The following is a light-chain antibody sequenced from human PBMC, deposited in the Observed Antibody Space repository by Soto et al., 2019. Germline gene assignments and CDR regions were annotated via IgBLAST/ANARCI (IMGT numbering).Light chain of an antibody. V-gene: IGKV3-20*01. CDR1: QSVSSN. J-gene: IGKJ2*01. CDR3: QQYGSSPGYT. CDR2: GAS. Sequence: EIVMTQSPATVSVSPGERATLSCRASQSVSSNLAWYQQKPGQAPRLLIYGASSRATGIPDRFSGSGSGTDFTLTISRLEPEDFAVYYCQQYGSSPGYTFGQGTKLEIK.